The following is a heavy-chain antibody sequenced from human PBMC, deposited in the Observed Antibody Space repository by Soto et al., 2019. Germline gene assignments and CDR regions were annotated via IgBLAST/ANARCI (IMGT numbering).Heavy chain of an antibody. V-gene: IGHV4-59*08. D-gene: IGHD3-10*01. CDR3: VRQGCGALHGLVDV. J-gene: IGHJ6*02. CDR1: GGSISSYY. Sequence: QVPLQESGPGLVKPSETLSLSCTVSGGSISSYYWSWIRQPPGKGLEWIGYVHDSWGSHYNPSLKSRIAISLDTSKGQFSLRRISVTATDTAVYYCVRQGCGALHGLVDVWGQGTTVTVSS. CDR2: VHDSWGS.